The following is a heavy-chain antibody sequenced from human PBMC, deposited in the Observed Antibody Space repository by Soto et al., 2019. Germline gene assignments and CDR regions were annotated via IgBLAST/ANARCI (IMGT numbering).Heavy chain of an antibody. V-gene: IGHV1-3*01. CDR1: GYTFTSYA. CDR2: INAGNGNT. D-gene: IGHD3-10*01. CDR3: ARVISGSAVTLQH. J-gene: IGHJ1*01. Sequence: ASVKVSCKASGYTFTSYAMHWVRQAPGQRLEWMGWINAGNGNTKYSQKFQGRVTITRDTSASTAYMDLSSLRSEDTAVYYCARVISGSAVTLQHWGQGTLVTVSS.